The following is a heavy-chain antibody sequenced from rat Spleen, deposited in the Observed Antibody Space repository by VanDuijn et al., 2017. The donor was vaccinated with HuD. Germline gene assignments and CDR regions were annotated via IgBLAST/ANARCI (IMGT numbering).Heavy chain of an antibody. CDR3: VRGNMESTDYYHYFDY. Sequence: EVQLVESGGDLVQPGRSMKLSCTTSGFTFSNYCMTWVRQAPTKSLDWVASISTGGGKTYYRDSVEGRFTVSRDNAKNTLYLQMDSLRSEDTATYYCVRGNMESTDYYHYFDYWGQGVMVTVSS. J-gene: IGHJ2*01. CDR1: GFTFSNYC. CDR2: ISTGGGKT. D-gene: IGHD1-6*01. V-gene: IGHV5-25*01.